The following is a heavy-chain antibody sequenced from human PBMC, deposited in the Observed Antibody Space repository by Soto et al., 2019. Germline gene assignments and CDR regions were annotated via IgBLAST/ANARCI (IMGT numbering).Heavy chain of an antibody. CDR1: GFTFSNAW. CDR3: ARSGGSGSYYHAFDI. Sequence: EVQLVESGGGLVKPGGSLRLSCAASGFTFSNAWMSWVRQAPGKGLEWVGRIKSKTDGGTTDYAAPVKGRFTISRDNAKNSLYLQMNSLRAEDTAVYYCARSGGSGSYYHAFDIWGQGTMVTVSS. D-gene: IGHD3-10*01. V-gene: IGHV3-15*01. J-gene: IGHJ3*02. CDR2: IKSKTDGGTT.